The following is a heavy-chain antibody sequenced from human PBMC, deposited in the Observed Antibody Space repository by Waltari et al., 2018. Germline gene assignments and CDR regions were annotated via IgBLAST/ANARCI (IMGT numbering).Heavy chain of an antibody. CDR2: IYTSGST. CDR3: ARHRGGSNGIDY. CDR1: GGSISSGSYY. D-gene: IGHD2-8*01. V-gene: IGHV4-61*02. J-gene: IGHJ4*02. Sequence: QVQLQESGPGLVKPSQTLSLTCTVSGGSISSGSYYWSWIRQPAGKGLEWIGRIYTSGSTNYNPSLKSRVTISGDTSKNQFALEMRSMTAADTAIFYCARHRGGSNGIDYWGQGTLVTVSS.